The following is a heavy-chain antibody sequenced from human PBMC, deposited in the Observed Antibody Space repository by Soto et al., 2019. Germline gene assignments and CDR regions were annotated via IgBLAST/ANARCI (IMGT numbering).Heavy chain of an antibody. CDR2: ISYDGSNK. CDR3: ARDHHGDFNFDY. D-gene: IGHD4-17*01. CDR1: GFTFSSYA. V-gene: IGHV3-30-3*01. Sequence: SLRLSCAASGFTFSSYAMHWVRQAPGKGLEWVAVISYDGSNKYYADSVKGRFTISRDNSKNTLYLQMNSLRAEDTAVYYCARDHHGDFNFDYWGQGTLVTVSS. J-gene: IGHJ4*02.